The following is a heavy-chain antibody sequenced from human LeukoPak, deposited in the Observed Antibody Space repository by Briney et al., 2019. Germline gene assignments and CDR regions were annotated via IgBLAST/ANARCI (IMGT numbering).Heavy chain of an antibody. V-gene: IGHV3-30*18. D-gene: IGHD3-3*01. CDR1: GFTFSSYG. J-gene: IGHJ4*02. CDR3: AKASGIIPYYFDY. Sequence: HPGRSLRLSCAASGFTFSSYGMHWVRQAPGKGLEWVAVISYDGSNKYYADSVKGRFTISRDNSKNTLYLQMNSLRAEDTAVYYCAKASGIIPYYFDYWGQETLVTVSS. CDR2: ISYDGSNK.